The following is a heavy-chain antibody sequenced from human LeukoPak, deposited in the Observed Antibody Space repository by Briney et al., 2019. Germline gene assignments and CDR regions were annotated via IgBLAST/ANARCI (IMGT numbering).Heavy chain of an antibody. Sequence: GGSLRLSCAASGFTFDDYGMSWVRQAPGKGLEWVSGINWNGGSTGYADSVKDRFTISRDNAKNSLYLQTNSLRAEDTALYNCARGISGYDKKSIYYFDYWGQGTLVTVSS. J-gene: IGHJ4*02. CDR3: ARGISGYDKKSIYYFDY. D-gene: IGHD5-12*01. CDR1: GFTFDDYG. CDR2: INWNGGST. V-gene: IGHV3-20*01.